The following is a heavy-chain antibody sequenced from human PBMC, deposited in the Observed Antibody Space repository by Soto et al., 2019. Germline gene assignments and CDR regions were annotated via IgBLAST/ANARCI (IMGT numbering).Heavy chain of an antibody. J-gene: IGHJ4*02. CDR2: IVPIVGTT. CDR1: GGTFSSYA. V-gene: IGHV1-69*12. CDR3: VRVVAIPGYPDH. Sequence: QVQLVQSGAEVRQPASSVTVSCKTSGGTFSSYAISWVRQAPGQGLEWMGGIVPIVGTTTYAQKFQGRVTITADEATSTAYMQLSRLRSDDTAVYYCVRVVAIPGYPDHWGQGTLVTVSS. D-gene: IGHD5-12*01.